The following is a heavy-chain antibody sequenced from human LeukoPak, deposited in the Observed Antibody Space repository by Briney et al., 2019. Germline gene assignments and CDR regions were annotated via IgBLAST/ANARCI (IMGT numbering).Heavy chain of an antibody. CDR1: GFSFSSYS. CDR3: AKSVTAAGTYAFDI. CDR2: LRGNGGST. Sequence: GGSLRLSCAASGFSFSSYSMSWVRQAPGKGLEWVSSLRGNGGSTEYVDSVRGRFVISRDNSRNTLYLQMNSLRAEDTAVYYCAKSVTAAGTYAFDIWGQGTVVTVSS. D-gene: IGHD6-13*01. J-gene: IGHJ3*02. V-gene: IGHV3-23*01.